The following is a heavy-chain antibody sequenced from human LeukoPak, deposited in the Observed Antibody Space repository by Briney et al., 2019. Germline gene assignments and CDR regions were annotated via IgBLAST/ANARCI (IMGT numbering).Heavy chain of an antibody. Sequence: ASVTVSFKASGYTFTGYNMHWVRQAPGQGLEWMGWIKADSGGTNPAQKFQGRVTMTRDTSISTAYMELSGLTSDDTAVYYCARDPIRGDGYTFDYWGRGTQVTVSS. V-gene: IGHV1-2*02. J-gene: IGHJ4*02. CDR1: GYTFTGYN. CDR3: ARDPIRGDGYTFDY. CDR2: IKADSGGT. D-gene: IGHD5-12*01.